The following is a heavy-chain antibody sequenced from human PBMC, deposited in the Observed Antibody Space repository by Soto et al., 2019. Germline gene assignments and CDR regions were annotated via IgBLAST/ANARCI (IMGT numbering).Heavy chain of an antibody. D-gene: IGHD3-22*01. J-gene: IGHJ4*02. V-gene: IGHV3-21*01. CDR2: ISSSAVYI. CDR1: GFNFITYS. Sequence: GGSLRLSCAASGFNFITYSLSWVRQAPGKGLEWVASISSSAVYIHYADSVKSRFTISRDNAHNSMYLQINSLRAEDTATYYCVRDGLDYYDTERLYFDKWGQGTLVTVSS. CDR3: VRDGLDYYDTERLYFDK.